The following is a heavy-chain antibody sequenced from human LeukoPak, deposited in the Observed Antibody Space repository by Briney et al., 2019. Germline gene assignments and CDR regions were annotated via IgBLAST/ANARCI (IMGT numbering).Heavy chain of an antibody. D-gene: IGHD2-15*01. J-gene: IGHJ5*02. CDR3: ARGHCSGGSCYRNWFDP. CDR2: INHSGST. Sequence: PSETLSLTCAVYGGSFSGYYWSWIRQPPGKGLEWIGEINHSGSTNYNPSLESRVTISVDTSKNQFSLKLSSVTAADTAVYYCARGHCSGGSCYRNWFDPWGQGTLVTVSS. V-gene: IGHV4-34*01. CDR1: GGSFSGYY.